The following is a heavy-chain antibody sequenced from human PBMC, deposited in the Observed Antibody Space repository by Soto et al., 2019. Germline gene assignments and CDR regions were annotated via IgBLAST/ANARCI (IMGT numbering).Heavy chain of an antibody. CDR3: ARGLYCSSTSCYWVGVNWFDP. Sequence: SETLSLTCTVSGGSINSGGYYWSWIRQHPGKGLEWIGYIYYSGSTYYNPSLKSRVTISVDTSKNQFSLKLSSVTAADTAVYYCARGLYCSSTSCYWVGVNWFDPWGQGTLVTVSS. V-gene: IGHV4-31*02. CDR2: IYYSGST. J-gene: IGHJ5*02. CDR1: GGSINSGGYY. D-gene: IGHD2-2*01.